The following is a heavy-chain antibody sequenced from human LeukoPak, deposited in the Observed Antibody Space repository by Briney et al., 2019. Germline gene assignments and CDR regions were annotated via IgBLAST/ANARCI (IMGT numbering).Heavy chain of an antibody. J-gene: IGHJ4*02. CDR1: EFTFSHYW. D-gene: IGHD4-17*01. CDR3: ARHGDFCFDN. Sequence: GGSLRLSCVVSEFTFSHYWMNWVRQAPGKGLEYVAYINPDGSEKNCVDSVKGRFSISRDNAQDTLFLQMNSLRAEDTALYYCARHGDFCFDNWGQGTPVTVS. V-gene: IGHV3-7*03. CDR2: INPDGSEK.